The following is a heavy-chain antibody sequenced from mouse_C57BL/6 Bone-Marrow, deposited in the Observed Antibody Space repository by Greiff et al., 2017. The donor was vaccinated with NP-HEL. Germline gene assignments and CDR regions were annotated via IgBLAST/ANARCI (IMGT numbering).Heavy chain of an antibody. V-gene: IGHV1-81*01. J-gene: IGHJ4*01. CDR3: ARGANHYGSSYANDY. CDR1: GYTFTSYG. D-gene: IGHD1-1*01. CDR2: IYPSSGNT. Sequence: VKLVESGAELARPGASVKLSCKASGYTFTSYGISWVKQRTGQGLEWIGEIYPSSGNTYYNEKFKGKATLTADKSSSTAYMELRSLTSEDSAVYSCARGANHYGSSYANDYWGQGTSVTVSS.